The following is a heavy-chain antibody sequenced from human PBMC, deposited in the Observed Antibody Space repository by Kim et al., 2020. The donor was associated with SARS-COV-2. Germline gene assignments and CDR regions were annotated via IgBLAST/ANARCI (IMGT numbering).Heavy chain of an antibody. CDR3: ARGPSAWGFDP. CDR2: T. Sequence: TNYQPSRQSRVTISGDTTKNQFFLKVTSVTAADTAVYYCARGPSAWGFDPWGQGTLVIVSS. V-gene: IGHV4-59*01. D-gene: IGHD6-19*01. J-gene: IGHJ5*02.